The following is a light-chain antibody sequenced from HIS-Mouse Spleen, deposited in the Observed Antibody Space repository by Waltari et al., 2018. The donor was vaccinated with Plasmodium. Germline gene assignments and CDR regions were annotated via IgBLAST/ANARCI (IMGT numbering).Light chain of an antibody. Sequence: SYELTQPPSVSVSPGQTARITCSGDALPKKYAYWYQQKSGQAPVLVIYEDSKLHSGIPERFSGSSSGTMATLTISGAQVEDEADYYCYSTDSSGNHRVFGGGTKLTVL. V-gene: IGLV3-10*01. J-gene: IGLJ3*02. CDR1: ALPKKY. CDR2: EDS. CDR3: YSTDSSGNHRV.